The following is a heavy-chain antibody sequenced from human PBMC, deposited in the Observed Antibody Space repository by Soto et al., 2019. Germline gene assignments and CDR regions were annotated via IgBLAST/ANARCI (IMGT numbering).Heavy chain of an antibody. CDR2: IYYSGST. V-gene: IGHV4-59*01. CDR3: ASLYSGYDYDYYYYMDV. D-gene: IGHD5-12*01. Sequence: PSETLSLTCTVSGGSISSYYWSWIRQPPGKGLEWIGYIYYSGSTNYNPSLKSRVTISVDTSKNQFSLKLSSVTAADTAVYYCASLYSGYDYDYYYYMDVWGKGTTVTVSS. CDR1: GGSISSYY. J-gene: IGHJ6*03.